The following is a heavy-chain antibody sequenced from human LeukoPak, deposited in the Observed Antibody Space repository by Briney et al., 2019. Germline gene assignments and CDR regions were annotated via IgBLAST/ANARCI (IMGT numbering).Heavy chain of an antibody. D-gene: IGHD6-13*01. J-gene: IGHJ4*02. CDR3: ARGIADPYSFDS. Sequence: SEILSLTCTVSGGSISSYYWSWIRQPAGKGLEWIGRIYSTGSTNYSPSLKSRVTMSVDKSKNQFSLNLSSVTAADTAVYYCARGIADPYSFDSWGQGTLVTVSS. CDR2: IYSTGST. V-gene: IGHV4-4*07. CDR1: GGSISSYY.